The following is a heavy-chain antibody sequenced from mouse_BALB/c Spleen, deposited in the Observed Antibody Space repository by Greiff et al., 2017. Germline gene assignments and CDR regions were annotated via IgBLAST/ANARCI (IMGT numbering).Heavy chain of an antibody. Sequence: QVQLQQSGAELVRPGVSVKISCKGSGYTFTDYAMHWVKQSHAKSLEWIGVISTYYGDASYNQKFKGKATMTVDKSSSTAYMELARLTSEDSAIYYCAREYYGYGDYFDYWGQGTTLTVSS. V-gene: IGHV1S137*01. J-gene: IGHJ2*01. CDR1: GYTFTDYA. CDR3: AREYYGYGDYFDY. D-gene: IGHD2-2*01. CDR2: ISTYYGDA.